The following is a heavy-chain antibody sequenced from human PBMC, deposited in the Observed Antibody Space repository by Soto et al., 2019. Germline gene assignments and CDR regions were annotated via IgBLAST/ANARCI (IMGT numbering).Heavy chain of an antibody. D-gene: IGHD6-13*01. CDR1: GYNFARYW. CDR2: IHPGYPDT. CDR3: ARLLDDYSASVDP. J-gene: IGHJ5*02. Sequence: PGESLKISLKGSGYNFARYWIGWVRQMPGKGLEGSGMIHPGYPDTSYSRSFRGQVTFSADKFTNRADLQRRSLEAWDTASYYCARLLDDYSASVDPWGQGTLVTVSS. V-gene: IGHV5-51*01.